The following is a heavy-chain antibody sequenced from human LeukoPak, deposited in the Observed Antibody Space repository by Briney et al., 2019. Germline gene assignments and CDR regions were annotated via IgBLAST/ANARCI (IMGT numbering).Heavy chain of an antibody. CDR1: GYTFTSYD. CDR2: MNPNSGNT. V-gene: IGHV1-8*01. CDR3: ARGGGYYDSSGYWFDY. Sequence: ASVKVSCKASGYTFTSYDINWVRQATGQGLEWMGWMNPNSGNTGYAQKFRGRVTMTRNTSISTAYMELSSLRSEDTAVYYCARGGGYYDSSGYWFDYWGQGTLVTVSS. J-gene: IGHJ4*02. D-gene: IGHD3-22*01.